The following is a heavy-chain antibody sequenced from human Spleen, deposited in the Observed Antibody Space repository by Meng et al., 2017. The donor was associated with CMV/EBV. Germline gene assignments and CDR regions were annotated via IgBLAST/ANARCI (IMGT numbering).Heavy chain of an antibody. CDR3: ARDGWASGSYYM. CDR2: TSTLNANR. J-gene: IGHJ4*02. D-gene: IGHD3-10*01. Sequence: ASVKVSCKASGYTFNRYGISWLRQAPGQGLEWMGWTSTLNANRKYAQNFQGRVTMTTDTSTSTAYMEVRSLRSDDTAVYYCARDGWASGSYYMWGQGTLVTVSS. CDR1: GYTFNRYG. V-gene: IGHV1-18*01.